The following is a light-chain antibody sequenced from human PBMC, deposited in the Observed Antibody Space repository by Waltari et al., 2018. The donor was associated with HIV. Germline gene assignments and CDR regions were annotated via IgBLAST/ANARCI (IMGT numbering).Light chain of an antibody. CDR3: GTWDSSLSAGV. V-gene: IGLV1-51*01. Sequence: QSVLTQPPSVSAAPGQKLTISCSRSSSNIGNNYVSWYQQLPGTAPKLLIYDNPKRPSGIPDAFSGSKSGTSATLGITGLQTGVEADYYCGTWDSSLSAGVFGGGTKVTVL. CDR1: SSNIGNNY. J-gene: IGLJ2*01. CDR2: DNP.